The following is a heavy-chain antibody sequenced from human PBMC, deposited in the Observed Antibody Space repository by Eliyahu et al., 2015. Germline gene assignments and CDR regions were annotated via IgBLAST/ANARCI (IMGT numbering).Heavy chain of an antibody. D-gene: IGHD3-3*01. V-gene: IGHV3-49*05. Sequence: EVQLVESGGGLVKPGRSLRLSCXASGFTFGXXAMXWFXXAPGKGLEWVGFIRSKAYGGTTEYAASVKGRFTISRDDSKSIAYLQMNSLKTEDTAVYYCTRGDENRTIFGVVVPKRKNDYFDYWGQGTLVTVSS. CDR1: GFTFGXXA. CDR2: IRSKAYGGTT. J-gene: IGHJ4*02. CDR3: TRGDENRTIFGVVVPKRKNDYFDY.